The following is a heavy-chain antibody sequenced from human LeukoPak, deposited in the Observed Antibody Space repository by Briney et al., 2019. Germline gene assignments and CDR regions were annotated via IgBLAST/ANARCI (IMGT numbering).Heavy chain of an antibody. Sequence: GGSLRLSCTASGFSFTSYSLNWVRQAPGRGLEWVSYIDKTSTNIYYADSVKGRFTISRDNAKNSLYLQMNSLRAEDTAVYYCARLGLMNYYDSSGYGYYFDYWGQGTLVTVSS. J-gene: IGHJ4*02. CDR2: IDKTSTNI. D-gene: IGHD3-22*01. CDR1: GFSFTSYS. CDR3: ARLGLMNYYDSSGYGYYFDY. V-gene: IGHV3-48*04.